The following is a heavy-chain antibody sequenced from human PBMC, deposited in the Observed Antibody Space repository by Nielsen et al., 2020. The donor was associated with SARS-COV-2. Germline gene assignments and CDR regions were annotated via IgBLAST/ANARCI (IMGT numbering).Heavy chain of an antibody. Sequence: GSLRLSCAASGFTFSSYGMHWVRQAPGKGLEWVSSISSSSSYIYYADSVKGRFTISRDNAKNSLYLQMNSLRAEDTAVYYCARDSAPADIVATITFDYWGQGTLVTVSS. D-gene: IGHD5-12*01. V-gene: IGHV3-21*01. CDR1: GFTFSSYG. J-gene: IGHJ4*02. CDR2: ISSSSSYI. CDR3: ARDSAPADIVATITFDY.